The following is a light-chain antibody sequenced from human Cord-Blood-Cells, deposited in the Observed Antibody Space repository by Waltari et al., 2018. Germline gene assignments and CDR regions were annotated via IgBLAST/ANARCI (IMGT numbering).Light chain of an antibody. CDR3: NSRDSSGNHPV. CDR2: GKN. CDR1: SLRSYY. J-gene: IGLJ1*01. Sequence: SSELTQDPAVSVALGQIVRITCQGDSLRSYYASWYQQKPGQAPVLVIYGKNNRPSGIPDRFSGSSSGNKASLTITGAQAEDEADYYCNSRDSSGNHPVFGTGTKVTVL. V-gene: IGLV3-19*01.